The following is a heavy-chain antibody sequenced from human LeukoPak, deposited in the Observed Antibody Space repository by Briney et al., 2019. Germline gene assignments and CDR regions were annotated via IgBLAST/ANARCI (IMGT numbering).Heavy chain of an antibody. V-gene: IGHV3-23*01. CDR2: ISGSGGGT. CDR1: GFTFSSYA. CDR3: AKDQSITMVRGVTEPIDY. J-gene: IGHJ4*02. D-gene: IGHD3-10*01. Sequence: PGGSLRLSCAASGFTFSSYAMSWVRQAPGKGLEWVSAISGSGGGTYYADSVKGRFTISRDNSKNTLYLQMNSLRAEDTAVYYCAKDQSITMVRGVTEPIDYWGQGTLVTVSS.